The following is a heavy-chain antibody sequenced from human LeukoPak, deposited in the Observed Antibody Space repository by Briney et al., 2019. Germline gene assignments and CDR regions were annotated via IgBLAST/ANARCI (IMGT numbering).Heavy chain of an antibody. CDR3: AKIEKVEEGVYGMDV. CDR2: IRQDGGEL. D-gene: IGHD3-16*01. Sequence: GGSLRLSCAASGFTFSNHWMNWIRQPPGKGLEWVPNIRQDGGELYYVDSVKGRFTTSRDNAKNSLFLQMNSLRAEDTAVYYCAKIEKVEEGVYGMDVWGQGTTVIVSS. V-gene: IGHV3-7*03. J-gene: IGHJ6*02. CDR1: GFTFSNHW.